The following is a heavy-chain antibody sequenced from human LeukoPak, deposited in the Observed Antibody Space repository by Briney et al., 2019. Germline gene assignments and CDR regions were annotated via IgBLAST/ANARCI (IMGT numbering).Heavy chain of an antibody. D-gene: IGHD1-1*01. CDR2: ISSTSGYT. CDR1: GFTFSDYF. CDR3: ARVRSAGTPRGDV. J-gene: IGHJ4*02. Sequence: PGESPRLSCTASGFTFSDYFMSWIRQAPGKGLEWVSFISSTSGYTDYADSVKGRFTISRDNNKNSLYLHMNSLTAEDTAVYYCARVRSAGTPRGDVWGQGTLVTVSS. V-gene: IGHV3-11*05.